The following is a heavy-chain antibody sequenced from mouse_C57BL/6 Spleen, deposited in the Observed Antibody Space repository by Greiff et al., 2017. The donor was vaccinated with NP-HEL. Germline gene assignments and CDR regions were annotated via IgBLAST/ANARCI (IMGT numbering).Heavy chain of an antibody. CDR1: GYSFTGYY. J-gene: IGHJ2*01. V-gene: IGHV1-42*01. D-gene: IGHD2-4*01. Sequence: VQLQQSGPELVKPGASVKISCKASGYSFTGYYMNWVKQSPEKSLEWIGEINPSTGGTTYNQKFKAKATLTVDKSSSTDYMQLKSLTSEDSAVYYWARGFYYDYDSYFDYWGQGTTLTVSS. CDR2: INPSTGGT. CDR3: ARGFYYDYDSYFDY.